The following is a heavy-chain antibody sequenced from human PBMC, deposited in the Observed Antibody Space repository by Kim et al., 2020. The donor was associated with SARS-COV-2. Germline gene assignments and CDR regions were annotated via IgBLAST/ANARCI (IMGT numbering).Heavy chain of an antibody. Sequence: RYSPSVHVKVTISADKSTSTAYLEWSSLKASDTAMYYCARQRGYYYYAMDVWGQGTTVTISS. CDR3: ARQRGYYYYAMDV. J-gene: IGHJ6*02. V-gene: IGHV5-51*01.